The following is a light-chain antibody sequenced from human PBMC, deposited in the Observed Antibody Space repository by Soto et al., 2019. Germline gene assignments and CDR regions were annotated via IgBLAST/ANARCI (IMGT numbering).Light chain of an antibody. CDR3: SSYTSSTDYV. CDR2: EVT. J-gene: IGLJ1*01. V-gene: IGLV2-14*01. CDR1: SSDLAIYNY. Sequence: QSALTQPASVSGSPGQSITISCTGTSSDLAIYNYVSWYQQHPGKAPKLIIYEVTNRPSGVSNRFSGSKSGDTASLTISGLRAEDEADSYCSSYTSSTDYVFGTGTKLTVL.